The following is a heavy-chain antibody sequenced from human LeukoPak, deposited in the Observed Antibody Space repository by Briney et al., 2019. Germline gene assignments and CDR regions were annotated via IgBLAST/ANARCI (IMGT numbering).Heavy chain of an antibody. D-gene: IGHD3-3*01. CDR3: ASLTQGYDFWSGYYKTAPVDY. J-gene: IGHJ4*02. CDR2: IIPIFGTA. CDR1: GGTFSSYA. Sequence: SVKVSCKASGGTFSSYAISWVRQAPGQGLEWMGGIIPIFGTANYAQKFQGRVTITADESTSTAYMELSSLRSEDTAVYYCASLTQGYDFWSGYYKTAPVDYWGQGTLVTVSS. V-gene: IGHV1-69*13.